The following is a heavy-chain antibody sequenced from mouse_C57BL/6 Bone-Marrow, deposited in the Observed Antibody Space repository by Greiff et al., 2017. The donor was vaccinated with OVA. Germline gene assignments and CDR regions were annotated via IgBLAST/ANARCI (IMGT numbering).Heavy chain of an antibody. Sequence: QVQLQQPGAELVKPGASVKLSCKASGYTFTSYWMHWVKQRPGQGLEWIGMIHPNSGSTNYNEKFKSKATLTVDTSSSTAYMQLSSLTSEDSAVYYCARFHYYGSSPYWYFDVWGTGTTVTVSS. J-gene: IGHJ1*03. CDR3: ARFHYYGSSPYWYFDV. V-gene: IGHV1-64*01. D-gene: IGHD1-1*01. CDR2: IHPNSGST. CDR1: GYTFTSYW.